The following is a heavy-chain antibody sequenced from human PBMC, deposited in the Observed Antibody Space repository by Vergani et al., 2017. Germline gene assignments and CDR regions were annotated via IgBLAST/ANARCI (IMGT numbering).Heavy chain of an antibody. CDR3: ARXRDSRSSSWDGPFDY. CDR1: GGSISSGDYY. CDR2: IYYSGST. D-gene: IGHD6-13*01. J-gene: IGHJ4*02. V-gene: IGHV4-30-4*08. Sequence: QVQLQESGPGLVKPSQTLALTCTVSGGSISSGDYYWSWIRQPPGKGLEWIGYIYYSGSTYYNPSLKSRVTISVDTSKNQFSLKLSSVTAADTAVYYCARXRDSRSSSWDGPFDYWGQGTLVTVSS.